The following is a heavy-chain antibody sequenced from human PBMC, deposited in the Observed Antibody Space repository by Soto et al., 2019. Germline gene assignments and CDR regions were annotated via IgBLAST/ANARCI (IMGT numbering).Heavy chain of an antibody. Sequence: GGSLRLSCAASGFTVSSNYMSWVRQAPGKGLEWVSVIYSGGSTYYADSVKGRFTISRDNSKNTLYLQMNSLRAEDTAVYYCARAKAAAGRFDYWGQGTLVTVSS. V-gene: IGHV3-66*01. CDR1: GFTVSSNY. J-gene: IGHJ4*02. CDR3: ARAKAAAGRFDY. CDR2: IYSGGST. D-gene: IGHD6-13*01.